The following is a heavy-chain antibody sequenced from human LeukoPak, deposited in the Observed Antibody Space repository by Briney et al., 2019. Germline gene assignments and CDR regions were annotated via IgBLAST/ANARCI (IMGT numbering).Heavy chain of an antibody. CDR3: ARAELPYGGNAY. V-gene: IGHV3-33*01. Sequence: GGSLRLSCAASGFTFSSYGMHWVRQAPGKGLEWVGVIWYDGSNKYYADSVKGRFTISRDNSKNTLYLQMNSLRAEDTAVYYCARAELPYGGNAYWGQGTLVTVSS. CDR1: GFTFSSYG. D-gene: IGHD4-23*01. CDR2: IWYDGSNK. J-gene: IGHJ4*02.